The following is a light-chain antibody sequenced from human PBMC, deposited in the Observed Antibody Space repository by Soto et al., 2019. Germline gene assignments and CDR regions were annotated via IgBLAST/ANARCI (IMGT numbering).Light chain of an antibody. V-gene: IGKV3-15*01. CDR1: HSINSN. CDR2: GIS. Sequence: EIVMTQSPGTLSLSPGETATLSCRASHSINSNYLAWYQRKPGQAPRLLIYGISTRAADIPARFSGSGSGTDFTLTISSLQSEDFAFYYCQQHSQWPITFGQGTRLEIK. CDR3: QQHSQWPIT. J-gene: IGKJ5*01.